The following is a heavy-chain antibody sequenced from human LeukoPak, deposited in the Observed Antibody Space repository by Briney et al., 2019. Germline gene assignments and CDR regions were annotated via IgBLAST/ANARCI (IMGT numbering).Heavy chain of an antibody. CDR3: ARVGDHFHWFLDL. CDR1: GFTPITNY. V-gene: IGHV3-53*01. D-gene: IGHD2-21*01. J-gene: IGHJ2*01. CDR2: IYSGRDK. Sequence: GGSLTLSCAASGFTPITNYMNWVRQAPGKGLEWVSIIYSGRDKYYADSVKGRFTISRDDSRNTLFLHMNSLKAEDTAIYYCARVGDHFHWFLDLWGRGTLVAVSS.